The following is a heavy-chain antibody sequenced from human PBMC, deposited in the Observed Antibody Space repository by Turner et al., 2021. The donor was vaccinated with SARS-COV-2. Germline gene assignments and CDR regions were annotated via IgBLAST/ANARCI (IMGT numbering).Heavy chain of an antibody. D-gene: IGHD6-13*01. V-gene: IGHV3-30-3*01. CDR2: ISYDGSNK. Sequence: QVQLVESGGGVVQPGGSLRLSCAASGFTFSSSTMHWVRQAPGKGLEWVAVISYDGSNKDYADSVKGRFTISRDNSKNTLYLQMNSLRAEDTAVYYCARAFPISSSWYDDYYYYYGMDVWGQGTTVTVSS. CDR3: ARAFPISSSWYDDYYYYYGMDV. J-gene: IGHJ6*02. CDR1: GFTFSSST.